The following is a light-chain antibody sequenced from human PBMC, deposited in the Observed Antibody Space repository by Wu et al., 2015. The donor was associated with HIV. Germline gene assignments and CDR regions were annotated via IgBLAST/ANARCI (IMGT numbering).Light chain of an antibody. CDR2: DAS. J-gene: IGKJ3*01. CDR1: QSVSSN. CDR3: HQYSSSFT. Sequence: EIMMTQSPATLSVSPGERATLSCRASQSVSSNLAWYQQKSGQAPRLLIYDASTRATGIPARFSGSGSGTEFTLSISSLQPEDSAVYHCHQYSSSFTFGPGTKLDIK. V-gene: IGKV3-15*01.